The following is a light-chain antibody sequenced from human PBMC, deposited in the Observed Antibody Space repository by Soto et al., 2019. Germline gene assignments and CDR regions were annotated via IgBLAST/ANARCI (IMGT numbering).Light chain of an antibody. V-gene: IGKV1-39*01. CDR1: QNINNY. Sequence: DIPMTQSPSSLSASVGDRVTITCQASQNINNYLNWFQQKPGKAPQYLIQAASILQSGVPSRFSGSGSGTEFILTINNLQPEDFASYFCLQVYSFPRTFGLGTKVDIK. CDR2: AAS. J-gene: IGKJ1*01. CDR3: LQVYSFPRT.